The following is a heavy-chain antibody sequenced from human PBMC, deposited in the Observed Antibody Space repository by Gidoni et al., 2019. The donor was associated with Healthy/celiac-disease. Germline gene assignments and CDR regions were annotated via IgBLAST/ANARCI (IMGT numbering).Heavy chain of an antibody. J-gene: IGHJ4*02. CDR1: GFTFSSYS. CDR2: ISSSSSYI. D-gene: IGHD5-12*01. V-gene: IGHV3-21*01. CDR3: ASDVDIVATIGRGQAEIDY. Sequence: EVQLVESGGGLVKPGGSLRLSCAASGFTFSSYSMNWVRQAPGKGLEWVSSISSSSSYIYYADSVKGRFTISRDNAKNSLYLQMNSLRAEDTAVYYCASDVDIVATIGRGQAEIDYWGQGTLVTVSS.